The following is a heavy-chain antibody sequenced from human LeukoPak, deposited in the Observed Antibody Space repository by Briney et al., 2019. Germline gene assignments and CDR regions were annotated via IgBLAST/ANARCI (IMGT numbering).Heavy chain of an antibody. J-gene: IGHJ4*02. CDR1: GGSISSYY. D-gene: IGHD6-13*01. Sequence: SETLSLTCTVSGGSISSYYWSWIRQPAGKGLEWIGRIYTSGSTNYNPSLKSRVTMSVDMSKNQFSLKLSSVTAADTAVYYCARTLAVADSPDFDSWGQGTLVTVSS. V-gene: IGHV4-4*07. CDR3: ARTLAVADSPDFDS. CDR2: IYTSGST.